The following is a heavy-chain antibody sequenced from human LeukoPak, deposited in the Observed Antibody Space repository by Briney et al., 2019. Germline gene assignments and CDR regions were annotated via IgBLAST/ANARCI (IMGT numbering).Heavy chain of an antibody. CDR1: GGSISSGGYY. CDR3: ARDQARITMVRGAAVRYFDY. Sequence: SSETLSLTCTVSGGSISSGGYYWSWIRQHPGKGLEWIGYIYYSGSTYYNPSLKSRVTISVDTSKNQFSLKLSSVTAADTAVYYCARDQARITMVRGAAVRYFDYWGQGTLVTVS. J-gene: IGHJ4*02. V-gene: IGHV4-31*03. D-gene: IGHD3-10*01. CDR2: IYYSGST.